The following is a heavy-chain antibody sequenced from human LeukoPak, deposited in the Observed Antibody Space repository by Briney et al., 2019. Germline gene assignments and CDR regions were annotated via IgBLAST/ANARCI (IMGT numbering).Heavy chain of an antibody. J-gene: IGHJ4*02. CDR1: GFVFNNYG. Sequence: GGSLRLSCAASGFVFNNYGMHWVRQAPGKGLEWVAVIWTDGSKKSYADSVKGRFTFTRDNSKNMLYLQMDSLRADDTAVYCCARRSSGTSGLDYWGQGILVTVSS. V-gene: IGHV3-33*01. D-gene: IGHD1-26*01. CDR2: IWTDGSKK. CDR3: ARRSSGTSGLDY.